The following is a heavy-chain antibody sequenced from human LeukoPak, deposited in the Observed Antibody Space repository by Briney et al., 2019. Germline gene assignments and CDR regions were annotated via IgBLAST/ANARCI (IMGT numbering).Heavy chain of an antibody. Sequence: PGGSLRLSCAASGFTFSSYSLNWVRQAPGKGLEWVSSISTSSSYIYYADSVKGRFTISRHNAKNSLYLQMNSLRAEDTAVYYCARDYTGGKINYWGQGTLVTVSS. CDR2: ISTSSSYI. D-gene: IGHD4-23*01. J-gene: IGHJ4*02. CDR3: ARDYTGGKINY. CDR1: GFTFSSYS. V-gene: IGHV3-21*04.